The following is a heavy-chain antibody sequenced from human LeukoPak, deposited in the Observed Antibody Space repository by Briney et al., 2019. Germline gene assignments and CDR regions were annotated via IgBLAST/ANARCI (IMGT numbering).Heavy chain of an antibody. Sequence: GGSLRLSCAASGITFSNYGMHWVRQAPGRGLEWVAVITFDGHNKFYSDSVKGRFTVSRDNSKNTLYLQMNSLRAEDTAVYYCAKCFRYSSSEIDYWGQGTLVTVSS. D-gene: IGHD6-13*01. CDR2: ITFDGHNK. V-gene: IGHV3-30*18. CDR1: GITFSNYG. CDR3: AKCFRYSSSEIDY. J-gene: IGHJ4*02.